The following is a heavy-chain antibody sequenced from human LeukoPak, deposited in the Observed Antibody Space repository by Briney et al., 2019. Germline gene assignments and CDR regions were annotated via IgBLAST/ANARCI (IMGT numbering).Heavy chain of an antibody. D-gene: IGHD3-22*01. CDR3: ARDLYDSSITCDY. Sequence: GGSLRLSCAASGFTFSSYIMNWVRQAPGKGLEWVSSISSSSSYIYYADSVKGRFTISRDNAKNSLYLQMNSLRAEDTAVYYCARDLYDSSITCDYWGQGTLVTVSS. CDR2: ISSSSSYI. CDR1: GFTFSSYI. V-gene: IGHV3-21*01. J-gene: IGHJ4*02.